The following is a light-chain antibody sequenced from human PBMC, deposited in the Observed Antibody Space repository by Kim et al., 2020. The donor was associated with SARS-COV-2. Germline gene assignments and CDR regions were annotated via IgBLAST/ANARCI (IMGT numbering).Light chain of an antibody. CDR3: QQSYSRPT. CDR2: GAS. J-gene: IGKJ5*01. CDR1: QSIGSH. V-gene: IGKV1-39*01. Sequence: SASVGDRVTITCRASQSIGSHLNWYQQKPGKAPKVLIYGASSLQSGVPSRFSGSGSGTDFTLTINSLQPEDFATYYCQQSYSRPTSGQATRLEIK.